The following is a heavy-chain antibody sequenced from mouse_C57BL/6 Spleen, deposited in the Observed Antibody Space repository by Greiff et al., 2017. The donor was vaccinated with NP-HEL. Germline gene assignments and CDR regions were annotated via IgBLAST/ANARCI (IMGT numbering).Heavy chain of an antibody. CDR2: INPSSGYT. J-gene: IGHJ2*01. CDR1: GYTFTSYT. V-gene: IGHV1-4*01. D-gene: IGHD3-2*02. Sequence: QVQLKESGAELARPGASVKMSCKASGYTFTSYTMHWVTQRPGQGLEWIGYINPSSGYTKYNQKFKDKATLTADKSSSTAYMQLSSLTSEDSAVYYCARDSSGPYYFDYWGQGTTLTVSS. CDR3: ARDSSGPYYFDY.